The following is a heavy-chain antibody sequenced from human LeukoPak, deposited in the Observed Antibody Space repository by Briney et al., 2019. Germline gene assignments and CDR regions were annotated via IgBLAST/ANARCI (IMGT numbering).Heavy chain of an antibody. CDR2: IIPTVGST. Sequence: SVKVSCKASGGTLSRYGINWVRQAPGQGLEWMGRIIPTVGSTNYAQNFQGRVTITTDESTTTAYMEVTSLTSEDTAVYYCAGETLAPSGVKYFHHWGQGTLVTVSS. D-gene: IGHD3-16*02. CDR3: AGETLAPSGVKYFHH. J-gene: IGHJ1*01. V-gene: IGHV1-69*05. CDR1: GGTLSRYG.